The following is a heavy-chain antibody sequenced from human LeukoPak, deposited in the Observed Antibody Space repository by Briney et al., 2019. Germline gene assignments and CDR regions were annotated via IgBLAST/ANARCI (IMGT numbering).Heavy chain of an antibody. CDR1: GFTFSIYG. Sequence: GGSLRLSCAASGFTFSIYGMNWVRQAPGKGLEWISYISGNSDYIYQADSVKGRFFISRDNAQDSLYLHMNSLRAEDTAVYYCARDRVKGETGYPVAFDYWGQGTLVTVSS. D-gene: IGHD3-9*01. V-gene: IGHV3-21*05. J-gene: IGHJ4*02. CDR2: ISGNSDYI. CDR3: ARDRVKGETGYPVAFDY.